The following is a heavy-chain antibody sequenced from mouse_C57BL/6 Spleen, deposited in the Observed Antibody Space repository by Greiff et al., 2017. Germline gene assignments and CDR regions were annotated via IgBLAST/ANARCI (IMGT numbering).Heavy chain of an antibody. D-gene: IGHD1-1*01. CDR3: VRGHGSSYDGFAY. CDR2: IRSKSNNYAT. CDR1: GFSFNTYA. J-gene: IGHJ3*01. Sequence: EVNVVESGGGLVQPKGSLKLSCAASGFSFNTYAMNWVRQAPGKGLEWVARIRSKSNNYATYYADSVKDRFTISRDDSESMLYLQMNNLKTEDTAMYYCVRGHGSSYDGFAYWGQGTLVTVSA. V-gene: IGHV10-1*01.